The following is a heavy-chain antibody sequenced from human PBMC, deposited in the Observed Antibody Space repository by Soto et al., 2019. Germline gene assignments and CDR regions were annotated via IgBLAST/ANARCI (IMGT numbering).Heavy chain of an antibody. J-gene: IGHJ4*02. Sequence: PGGSLRLSCAASGFIFENFGMSWVRQAPGKGLEWISSISGSGFKKYYADSVKGRFTISRDNSKSTLFLQMNSLTPEDTAVYYCARGSMYNWNQSPPDSWGQGTLVTVSS. CDR1: GFIFENFG. D-gene: IGHD1-20*01. CDR3: ARGSMYNWNQSPPDS. V-gene: IGHV3-23*01. CDR2: ISGSGFKK.